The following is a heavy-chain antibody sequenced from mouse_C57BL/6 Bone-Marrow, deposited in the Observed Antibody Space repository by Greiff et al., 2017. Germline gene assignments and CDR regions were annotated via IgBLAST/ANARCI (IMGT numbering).Heavy chain of an antibody. D-gene: IGHD2-4*01. CDR1: GYTFTDYY. Sequence: EVKLQQSGPELVKPGASVKISCKASGYTFTDYYMNWVKQSHGKSLEWIGDINPNNGGTSYNQKFKGKATLTVDKSSSTAYMGLRSLTSGDSAVYYCAREGLPYAMDYWGQGTSVTVSS. J-gene: IGHJ4*01. CDR3: AREGLPYAMDY. V-gene: IGHV1-26*01. CDR2: INPNNGGT.